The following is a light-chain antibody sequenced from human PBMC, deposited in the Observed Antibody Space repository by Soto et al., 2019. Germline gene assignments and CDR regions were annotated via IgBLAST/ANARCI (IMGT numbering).Light chain of an antibody. J-gene: IGKJ4*01. CDR2: AAS. Sequence: IQITQSPSSLSPSVGNTITSTCRASQGIRNDLGWYQQKPGKATKLLIYAASSLQSGVPSRFSGSGSGTDFTLTISSLQPEDFATYYCLQDYNYPRTFGGGTKVDNK. CDR3: LQDYNYPRT. CDR1: QGIRND. V-gene: IGKV1-6*01.